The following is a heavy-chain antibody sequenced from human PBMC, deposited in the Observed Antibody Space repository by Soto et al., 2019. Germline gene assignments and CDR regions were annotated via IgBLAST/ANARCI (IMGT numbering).Heavy chain of an antibody. CDR2: ISGSGGST. V-gene: IGHV3-23*01. CDR3: ARLSSGWYFDY. CDR1: GFTFSSYA. Sequence: EVQLLESGGGLVQPGGSLRLSCAASGFTFSSYAMSWVRQAPGKGLEWVSVISGSGGSTYYADSVKGRFTISRDNSKNTLYVQMNSLRAEDTAVYYCARLSSGWYFDYWGQGTLVTVSS. D-gene: IGHD6-19*01. J-gene: IGHJ4*02.